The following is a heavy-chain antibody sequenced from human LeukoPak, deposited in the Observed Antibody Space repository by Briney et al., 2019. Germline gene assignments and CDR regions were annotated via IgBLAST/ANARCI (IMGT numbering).Heavy chain of an antibody. Sequence: PGGSLRLSCAASGFTFSSYAMHWVRQAPGKGLEWVGRIRRNSDGGTIDYAAPVKGRFALSRDDSKNTLYLHMSSLQTEDTAVYYCATDFYDTTWGQGTLVTVSS. J-gene: IGHJ5*02. CDR3: ATDFYDTT. CDR1: GFTFSSYA. D-gene: IGHD3-22*01. V-gene: IGHV3-15*07. CDR2: IRRNSDGGTI.